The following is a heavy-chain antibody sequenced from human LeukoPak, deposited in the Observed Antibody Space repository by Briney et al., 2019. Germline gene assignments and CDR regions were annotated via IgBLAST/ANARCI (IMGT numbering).Heavy chain of an antibody. Sequence: ASVKVSCKASGYTFTSYDINWVRQATGQGLEWMGWMNPNSGNTGYAQKFQGRVTMTRNTSISTAYMELSSLRSEDTAVYYCARRSGSRAWRLVDYWGQGTLVTVSS. J-gene: IGHJ4*02. CDR3: ARRSGSRAWRLVDY. V-gene: IGHV1-8*01. CDR2: MNPNSGNT. D-gene: IGHD3-10*01. CDR1: GYTFTSYD.